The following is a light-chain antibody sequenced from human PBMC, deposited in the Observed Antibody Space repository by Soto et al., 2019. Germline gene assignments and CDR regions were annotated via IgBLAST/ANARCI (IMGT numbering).Light chain of an antibody. J-gene: IGLJ3*02. CDR1: SSNIGSNT. Sequence: QSVLTQLPSASGAPGQRVTISYSGSSSNIGSNTVNWYQQFPGTAPRVLMYSNNQRPSGVPDRFSGSKSGTSVFLAISGLQSDDEADYYCAAWDDSLDGPVFGGGTKLTVL. V-gene: IGLV1-44*01. CDR2: SNN. CDR3: AAWDDSLDGPV.